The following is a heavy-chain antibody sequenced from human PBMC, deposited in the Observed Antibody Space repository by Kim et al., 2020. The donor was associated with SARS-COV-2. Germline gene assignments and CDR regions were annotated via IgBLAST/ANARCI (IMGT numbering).Heavy chain of an antibody. J-gene: IGHJ4*02. D-gene: IGHD1-7*01. V-gene: IGHV1-2*02. Sequence: NYAQKFQGRVTMTRDTSISTAYMELSRLRSDDTAVYYCASQNRSNWNYAYWGQGTLVTVSS. CDR3: ASQNRSNWNYAY.